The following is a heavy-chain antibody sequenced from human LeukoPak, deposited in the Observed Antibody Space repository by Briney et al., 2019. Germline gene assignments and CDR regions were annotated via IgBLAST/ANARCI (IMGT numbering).Heavy chain of an antibody. CDR2: ISGSGGST. CDR3: AKDPEPVDYGDYVEGY. Sequence: GGSLRLSCAASGFTFSSYAMSWVRQAPGKGLEWVSAISGSGGSTYYADSVKGRFTISRDNSKYTLYLQMNSLRAEDTAVYYCAKDPEPVDYGDYVEGYWGQGTLVTVSS. V-gene: IGHV3-23*01. CDR1: GFTFSSYA. J-gene: IGHJ4*02. D-gene: IGHD4-17*01.